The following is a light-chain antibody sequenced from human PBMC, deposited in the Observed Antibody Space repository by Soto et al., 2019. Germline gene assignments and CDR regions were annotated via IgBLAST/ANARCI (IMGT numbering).Light chain of an antibody. Sequence: QPALTQPASVSGSPGQSITISCTGTSSDIGGYNYVSWYQQHPGKAPKLMIYEVSNRPSGVSNRFSGSKSGNTASLTISGLQAEDEADYYCSSYTSRSTGVFGTGTKVTVL. V-gene: IGLV2-14*01. CDR3: SSYTSRSTGV. J-gene: IGLJ1*01. CDR1: SSDIGGYNY. CDR2: EVS.